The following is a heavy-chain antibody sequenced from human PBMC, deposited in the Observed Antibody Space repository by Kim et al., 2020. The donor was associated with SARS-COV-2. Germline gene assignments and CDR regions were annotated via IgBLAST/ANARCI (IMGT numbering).Heavy chain of an antibody. CDR3: ARDGGRASSGWQIRPITLDSYGMEV. CDR2: ISAYNGNT. D-gene: IGHD6-19*01. CDR1: GYTFTSYG. Sequence: ASVKVSCKASGYTFTSYGISWVRQAPGQGLEWMGWISAYNGNTNYAQKLQGRVTMTTDTSTSTAYMELRSLRSDDTAVYYCARDGGRASSGWQIRPITLDSYGMEVWGQGTTVTVSS. J-gene: IGHJ6*02. V-gene: IGHV1-18*04.